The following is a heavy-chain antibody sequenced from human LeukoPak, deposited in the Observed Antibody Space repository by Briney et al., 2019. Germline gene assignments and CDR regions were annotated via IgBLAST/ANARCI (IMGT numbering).Heavy chain of an antibody. CDR2: ISGSGSTI. J-gene: IGHJ4*02. CDR3: ARGDRYYYDSSGYYY. CDR1: GFTFSDYY. V-gene: IGHV3-11*01. Sequence: GGSLRLSCAASGFTFSDYYMSWIRQAPGKGLEWVSYISGSGSTIYYADSVKGRFIISRDNAKNSLCLQMNSLRAEDTAVYYCARGDRYYYDSSGYYYWGQGTLVTVSS. D-gene: IGHD3-22*01.